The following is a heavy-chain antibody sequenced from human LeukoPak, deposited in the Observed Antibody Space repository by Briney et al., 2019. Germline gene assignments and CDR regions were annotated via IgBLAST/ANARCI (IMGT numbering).Heavy chain of an antibody. CDR1: GGSISSYY. Sequence: PSETLSLTCTVSGGSISSYYWSWIRQPAGKGLEWIGRIYTSGSTNYNPSLKSRVTMSVDTSKNQFSLKLSSVTAADTAVYYCARHNPVAVTAIFRFSHPHEFDYWGQGTLVTVSS. V-gene: IGHV4-4*07. D-gene: IGHD2-21*02. J-gene: IGHJ4*02. CDR3: ARHNPVAVTAIFRFSHPHEFDY. CDR2: IYTSGST.